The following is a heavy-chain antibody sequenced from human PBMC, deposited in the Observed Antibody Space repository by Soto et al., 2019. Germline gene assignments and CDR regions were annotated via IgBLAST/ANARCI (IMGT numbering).Heavy chain of an antibody. D-gene: IGHD4-17*01. CDR1: GFTFSSYG. CDR3: AKDHLETTVTTPSY. CDR2: ISYDGNNK. Sequence: QVQLVESGGGVVQPGRSLRRSCAASGFTFSSYGMHWVRPAPGKGLEWVAVISYDGNNKYYADSVKGRFTISRDNFKNTLYLQMDSLRAEDTAMYYCAKDHLETTVTTPSYWGQGTLVTVSS. V-gene: IGHV3-30*18. J-gene: IGHJ4*02.